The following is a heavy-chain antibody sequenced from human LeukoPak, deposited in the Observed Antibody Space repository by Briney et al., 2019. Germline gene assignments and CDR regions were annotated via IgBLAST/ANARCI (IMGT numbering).Heavy chain of an antibody. J-gene: IGHJ5*02. CDR1: GGSITDYY. CDR2: INHSGST. CDR3: ARREVGWFDP. V-gene: IGHV4-34*01. Sequence: PSETLSLTCALSGGSITDYYYNWVRQPPGKGLEWIGEINHSGSTTYNPSLKSRVIIAVDTSKNQFSLKLSSVTAADTAVYYCARREVGWFDPWGQGTLVTVSS. D-gene: IGHD1-26*01.